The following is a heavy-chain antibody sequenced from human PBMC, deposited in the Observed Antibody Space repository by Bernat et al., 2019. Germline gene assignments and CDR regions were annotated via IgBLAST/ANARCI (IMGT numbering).Heavy chain of an antibody. Sequence: QLQLQESGPGLVKPSETLSLTCTVSGGSISSSSYYWGWIRQPPGKGLEWIGSIYYSGSTYYNPSLKSRVTISVDTSKNQFSLKLSSVTAADTAVYYCARDQVPAAIPDYYYYGMDVWGQGTTVTVS. J-gene: IGHJ6*02. V-gene: IGHV4-39*02. D-gene: IGHD2-2*02. CDR1: GGSISSSSYY. CDR2: IYYSGST. CDR3: ARDQVPAAIPDYYYYGMDV.